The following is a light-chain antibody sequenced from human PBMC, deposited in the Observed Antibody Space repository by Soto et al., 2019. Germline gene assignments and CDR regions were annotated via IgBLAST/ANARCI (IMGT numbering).Light chain of an antibody. CDR1: QSISSY. CDR3: QQSYSTPRT. CDR2: AAS. Sequence: EIQMTQSPSSLSASVGDRVTITCRASQSISSYLNWYHHEPGKAPKLLIYAASSLQSGVPSRFSGSGSGTDFTLTISSLQPEDFATYYCQQSYSTPRTFGQGTKV. V-gene: IGKV1-39*01. J-gene: IGKJ1*01.